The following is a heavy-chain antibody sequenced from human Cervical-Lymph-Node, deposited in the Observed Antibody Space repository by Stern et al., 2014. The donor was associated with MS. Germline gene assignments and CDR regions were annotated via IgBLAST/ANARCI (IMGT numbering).Heavy chain of an antibody. Sequence: QVHLADSGGGVVQPGRSLRLSCQASGFTFISYGMPWVRQAPGKRLEWAAAISQDGSKKYHADSVKGRFTISRDNSKNTLYLQMNSLRAEDTAVYYCAKDRGGSYYVYYGMDVWGPGTTVTVSS. J-gene: IGHJ6*02. CDR1: GFTFISYG. V-gene: IGHV3-30*18. CDR3: AKDRGGSYYVYYGMDV. CDR2: ISQDGSKK. D-gene: IGHD1-26*01.